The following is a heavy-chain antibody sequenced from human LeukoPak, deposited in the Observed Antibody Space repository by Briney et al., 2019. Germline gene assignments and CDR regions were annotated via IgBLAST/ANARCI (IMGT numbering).Heavy chain of an antibody. V-gene: IGHV3-11*03. CDR3: ARLLLSVSMGRAFDI. Sequence: PAGSLRLSCAASGFTFSDYYMTWIRQTAGKGLEWVSYISAGSGHTDYADSMEGRFPSSRDNAKNSLYLQMDSLRAEHTAVYYCARLLLSVSMGRAFDIWGQGTMVTVSS. J-gene: IGHJ3*02. D-gene: IGHD2-15*01. CDR1: GFTFSDYY. CDR2: ISAGSGHT.